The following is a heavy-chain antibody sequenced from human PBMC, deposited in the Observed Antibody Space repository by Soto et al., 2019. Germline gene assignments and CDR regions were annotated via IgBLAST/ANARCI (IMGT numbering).Heavy chain of an antibody. J-gene: IGHJ5*02. CDR3: AVVDSTGKWFDP. Sequence: SETLSLTCTVSAGPLSPSDFHLCCLRQPPGKGLDFIGSMYYSGTTYYNPSLKNRITISVDTSKNQFSLKLISVTAADTAVYYCAVVDSTGKWFDPWGHGAVVTVAS. D-gene: IGHD3-22*01. CDR1: AGPLSPSDFH. V-gene: IGHV4-39*01. CDR2: MYYSGTT.